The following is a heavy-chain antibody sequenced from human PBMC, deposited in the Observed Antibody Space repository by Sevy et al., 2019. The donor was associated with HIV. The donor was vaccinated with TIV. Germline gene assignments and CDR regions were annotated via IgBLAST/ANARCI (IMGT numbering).Heavy chain of an antibody. CDR1: GFTFSTYA. J-gene: IGHJ4*02. V-gene: IGHV3-23*01. Sequence: GGSLRLSCAASGFTFSTYAMTWVHQAPGKGLEWVSVISYSGGSTYYADSVRGQFTISRDNSKNTLYLQMNSLRVEDTAVYYCAKDRVSGTYYTGDFDYWGQGTLVTVSS. CDR3: AKDRVSGTYYTGDFDY. D-gene: IGHD3-10*01. CDR2: ISYSGGST.